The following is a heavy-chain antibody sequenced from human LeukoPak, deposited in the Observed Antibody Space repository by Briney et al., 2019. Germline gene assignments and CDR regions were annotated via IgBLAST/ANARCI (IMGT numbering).Heavy chain of an antibody. J-gene: IGHJ3*02. CDR1: GYTFTSYG. CDR2: ISAYNGNT. D-gene: IGHD3-22*01. V-gene: IGHV1-18*01. Sequence: ASVKVSCKASGYTFTSYGISWVRQAPGQVLEWMGWISAYNGNTNYAQKLQGRVTMTTDTSTSTAYMELRNLRSDDTAVYYCASGIKDYYDSSGYYPGAFDIWGQGTMVTVSS. CDR3: ASGIKDYYDSSGYYPGAFDI.